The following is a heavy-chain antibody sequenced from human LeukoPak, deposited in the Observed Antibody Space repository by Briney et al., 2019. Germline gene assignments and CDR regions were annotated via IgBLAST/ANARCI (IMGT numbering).Heavy chain of an antibody. D-gene: IGHD4-11*01. CDR1: GFKFNTHN. CDR3: ARVRAGLQAFDT. CDR2: ISSGSKYI. Sequence: PGGSLRLSCAVSGFKFNTHNLNWVRQAPGKGLEWVSSISSGSKYILYADSVKGRFTVSRDNAKNPLYLQMNSLRAEDTAVYYCARVRAGLQAFDTWGQGTLVTVSS. J-gene: IGHJ5*02. V-gene: IGHV3-21*01.